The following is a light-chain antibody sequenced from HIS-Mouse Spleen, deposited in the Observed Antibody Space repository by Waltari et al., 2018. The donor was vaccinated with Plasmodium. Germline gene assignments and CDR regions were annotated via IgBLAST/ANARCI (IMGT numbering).Light chain of an antibody. CDR2: EDS. V-gene: IGLV3-10*01. CDR3: YSTDSSGNHRV. J-gene: IGLJ3*02. Sequence: SYELTQPPSVSVSPGQTARITCSGDALPKKYAYWYQQKSGQAPVLVINEDSKRPAGFPVRFSGSSAGTMATLTISGAQVEDEADYYCYSTDSSGNHRVFGGGTKLTVL. CDR1: ALPKKY.